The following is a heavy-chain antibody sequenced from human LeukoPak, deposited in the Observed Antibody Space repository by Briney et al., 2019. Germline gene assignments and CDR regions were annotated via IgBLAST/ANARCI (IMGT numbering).Heavy chain of an antibody. V-gene: IGHV3-7*03. Sequence: PGGSLRLSCAASGFTFSSYWMSWVRQAPGKGLEWVANIKQDGSEKYYVDSVKGRFTISRDNAKNSLYLQMNSLRAEDTAVYYCARADIEYSSSSADYWGQGTLVTASS. CDR3: ARADIEYSSSSADY. CDR1: GFTFSSYW. J-gene: IGHJ4*02. D-gene: IGHD6-6*01. CDR2: IKQDGSEK.